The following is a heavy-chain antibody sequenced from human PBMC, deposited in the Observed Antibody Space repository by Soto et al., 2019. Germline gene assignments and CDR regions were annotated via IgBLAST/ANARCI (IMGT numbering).Heavy chain of an antibody. CDR3: SSDVAMARGGNNWLDL. CDR2: IYYSGST. D-gene: IGHD3-10*01. Sequence: SETLSLTCTVSGGSISSYYWSWIRQPPGKGLEWIGYIYYSGSTNYNPSLKSRVTISVDTSKNQFSLKLSSGTAADTAMYYRSSDVAMARGGNNWLDLWGEGTLVNVTA. CDR1: GGSISSYY. J-gene: IGHJ5*02. V-gene: IGHV4-59*01.